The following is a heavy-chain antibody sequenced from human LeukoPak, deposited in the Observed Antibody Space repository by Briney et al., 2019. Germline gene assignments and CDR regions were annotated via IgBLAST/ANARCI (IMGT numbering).Heavy chain of an antibody. CDR2: INPNSGGT. V-gene: IGHV1-2*02. CDR3: ARIRDGYNDAYDI. Sequence: ASVKVSCKASGYTFTGYYMHWVRQAPGQGLEWMGWINPNSGGTNYAQKFQGRVTMTRDTSISTAYMELSKLRSEDTAIYYCARIRDGYNDAYDIWGQGTVVTVPS. D-gene: IGHD5-24*01. CDR1: GYTFTGYY. J-gene: IGHJ3*02.